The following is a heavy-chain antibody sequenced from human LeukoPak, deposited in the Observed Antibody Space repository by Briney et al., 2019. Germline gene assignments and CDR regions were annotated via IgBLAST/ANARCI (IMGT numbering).Heavy chain of an antibody. J-gene: IGHJ4*02. CDR1: GGSISSYY. D-gene: IGHD3-10*01. Sequence: PSETPSLTCTVSGGSISSYYWSWIRQPAGKGLEWIGRIYTSGSTNYNPSLKSRVTMSVDTSKNQFSLKLSSVTAADTAVYYCARTPPIGSGSYLVYWGQGTLVTVSS. V-gene: IGHV4-4*07. CDR2: IYTSGST. CDR3: ARTPPIGSGSYLVY.